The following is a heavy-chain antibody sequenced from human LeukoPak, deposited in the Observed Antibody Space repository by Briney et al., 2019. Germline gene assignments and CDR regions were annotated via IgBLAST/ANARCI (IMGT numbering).Heavy chain of an antibody. CDR3: ARGNSARQYSSGWYSYYYYYMDV. Sequence: GASVKVSCKASGGTFSSYAISWVRQAPGQGLEWMGRIIPIFGTANYAQKFQGRVTITTDESTSTAYMELSSLRSEDTAVYYCARGNSARQYSSGWYSYYYYYMDVWGKGTTVTVSS. CDR1: GGTFSSYA. V-gene: IGHV1-69*05. J-gene: IGHJ6*03. CDR2: IIPIFGTA. D-gene: IGHD6-19*01.